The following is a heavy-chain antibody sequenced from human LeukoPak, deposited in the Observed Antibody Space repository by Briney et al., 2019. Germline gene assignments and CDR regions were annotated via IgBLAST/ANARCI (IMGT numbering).Heavy chain of an antibody. CDR3: ARRHDNTGYFVY. Sequence: GESLKISCKGSGYSFSTYWIGWVRQMPGEGLEWMGTIYPGDSDTRYSPSFQGQVTISADKSISTAYLQWSNLKASDTAMYYCARRHDNTGYFVYWGQGTLVTASS. D-gene: IGHD3-22*01. J-gene: IGHJ4*02. CDR2: IYPGDSDT. CDR1: GYSFSTYW. V-gene: IGHV5-51*01.